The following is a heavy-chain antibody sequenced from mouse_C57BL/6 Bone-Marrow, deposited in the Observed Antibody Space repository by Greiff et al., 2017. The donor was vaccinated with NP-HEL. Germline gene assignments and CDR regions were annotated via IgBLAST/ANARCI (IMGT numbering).Heavy chain of an antibody. D-gene: IGHD1-1*01. CDR1: GYTFTSYW. Sequence: QVQLQQPGAELVKPGASVKLSCKASGYTFTSYWMHWVKQRPGRGLEWIGRIDPNSGGTKYNEKFKSKATLTVDKPSSTAYMQLSSLTSEDSAVYYCATLITTVVGGGYAMDYWGQGTSVTVSS. CDR3: ATLITTVVGGGYAMDY. CDR2: IDPNSGGT. J-gene: IGHJ4*01. V-gene: IGHV1-72*01.